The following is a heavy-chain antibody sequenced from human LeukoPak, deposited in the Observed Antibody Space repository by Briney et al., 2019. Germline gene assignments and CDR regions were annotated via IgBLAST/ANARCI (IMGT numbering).Heavy chain of an antibody. CDR1: GFTFSSYG. D-gene: IGHD3-9*01. Sequence: GGSLRLSCAASGFTFSSYGMHWVRQAPGKGLEWVSVISYDGSNKYYADSVKGRFTISRDNSKNTLYLQMNSLRAEDTALYYCAKDGPRVLRYFDWLLVGYGTDVWGQGATVTVSS. J-gene: IGHJ6*02. V-gene: IGHV3-30*18. CDR2: ISYDGSNK. CDR3: AKDGPRVLRYFDWLLVGYGTDV.